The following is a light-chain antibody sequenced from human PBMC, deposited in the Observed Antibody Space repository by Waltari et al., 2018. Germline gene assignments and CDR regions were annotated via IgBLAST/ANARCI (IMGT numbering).Light chain of an antibody. CDR2: SAS. V-gene: IGKV1-39*01. CDR3: QQKYTTPRT. CDR1: QRISDY. Sequence: DIQMTQSPTSLSASVGDRVTITCRASQRISDYLNLYQQKPGEAPKLLIYSASNLHSGVPSRFSGSGSGTDFTLTITNLQSDDFATYYCQQKYTTPRTFGHGTKVEVK. J-gene: IGKJ1*01.